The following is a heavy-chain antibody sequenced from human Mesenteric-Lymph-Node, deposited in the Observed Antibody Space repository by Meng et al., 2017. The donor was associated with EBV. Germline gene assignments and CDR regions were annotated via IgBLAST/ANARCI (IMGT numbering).Heavy chain of an antibody. CDR2: ISSRSSYI. CDR1: GFTFSDYT. CDR3: AKDEAVGF. J-gene: IGHJ4*02. Sequence: VEAGGGLVKLGGSLRLSCAASGFTFSDYTMNWVRQAPGKGLEWVSSISSRSSYIYYADSVKGRFTISRDNGENALYLQMNSLRDEDTAVYYCAKDEAVGFWGQGTLVTVSS. V-gene: IGHV3-21*01.